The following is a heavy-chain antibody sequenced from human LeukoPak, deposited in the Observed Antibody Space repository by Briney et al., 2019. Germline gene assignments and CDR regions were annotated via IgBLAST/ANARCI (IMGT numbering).Heavy chain of an antibody. CDR2: INAGNGNT. J-gene: IGHJ6*03. CDR1: GYTFTSYA. CDR3: ARDREWLTDYYNYSMDV. Sequence: ASVKVSCKASGYTFTSYAMHWVRQAPGQRLEWMGWINAGNGNTKYSQEFQGRVTITRDTSASTAYMELSSLRSEDTAVYYCARDREWLTDYYNYSMDVWGKGTTVTISS. D-gene: IGHD5-12*01. V-gene: IGHV1-3*03.